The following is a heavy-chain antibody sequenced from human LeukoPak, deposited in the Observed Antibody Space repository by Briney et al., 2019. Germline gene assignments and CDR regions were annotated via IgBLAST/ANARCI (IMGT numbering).Heavy chain of an antibody. CDR2: IIPIFGTA. V-gene: IGHV1-69*05. Sequence: ASVKVSCKASGGTFSSYAISWVRQAPGQGLEWMGGIIPIFGTANYAQKFQGRVTITTDESTSTAYMELSSLRSEDTAVYYCARASSGYSYGSPYYYYYYYMDVWGKGTTVTVSS. J-gene: IGHJ6*03. D-gene: IGHD5-18*01. CDR3: ARASSGYSYGSPYYYYYYYMDV. CDR1: GGTFSSYA.